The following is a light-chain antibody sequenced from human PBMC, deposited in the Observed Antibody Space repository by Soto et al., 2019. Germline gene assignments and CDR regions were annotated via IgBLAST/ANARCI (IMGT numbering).Light chain of an antibody. CDR1: HGISSY. J-gene: IGKJ1*01. V-gene: IGKV1D-8*01. CDR3: QQYYSFPRT. Sequence: VIWMTHSPSLLSASTGDRVTISCRMSHGISSYFAWYQQKPGKAPELLIYAASTLQSGVPSWFSGSGSGTDVTLTISCLQSEDCATYYCQQYYSFPRTFGQGTKVEIK. CDR2: AAS.